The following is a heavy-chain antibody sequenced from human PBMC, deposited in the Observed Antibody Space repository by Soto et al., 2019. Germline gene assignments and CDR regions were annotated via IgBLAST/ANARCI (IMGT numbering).Heavy chain of an antibody. CDR3: ARDLYSSSWIDVVTAIHFPYY. Sequence: GASGKVSSRASCYTFTSYGFSWVRQAPGQGLERKGWISAYNGNTNYAQKLQGRVTMTTDTSTSTAYMELRSLRSDDTAVYYCARDLYSSSWIDVVTAIHFPYYWGQGTLVTVSS. J-gene: IGHJ4*02. CDR1: CYTFTSYG. V-gene: IGHV1-18*01. CDR2: ISAYNGNT. D-gene: IGHD6-13*01.